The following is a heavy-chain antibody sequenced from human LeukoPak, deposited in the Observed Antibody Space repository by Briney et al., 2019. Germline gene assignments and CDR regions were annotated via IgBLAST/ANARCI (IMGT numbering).Heavy chain of an antibody. Sequence: HSGGSLRLSCAASGFTFSSYGMHWVRQAPGKGLEWVTVVSADGRTQLYSDSVKGRFTISRDNSLNTLHLQMNSLRTEDTAVYYCAREFGHNRWYFDYWGQGALVTVSS. CDR1: GFTFSSYG. CDR2: VSADGRTQ. CDR3: AREFGHNRWYFDY. J-gene: IGHJ4*02. V-gene: IGHV3-30*03. D-gene: IGHD5-24*01.